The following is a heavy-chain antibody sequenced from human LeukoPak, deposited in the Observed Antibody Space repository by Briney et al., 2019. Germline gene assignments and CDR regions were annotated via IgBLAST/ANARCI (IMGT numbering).Heavy chain of an antibody. CDR2: IRSKAYGGTT. V-gene: IGHV3-49*04. CDR1: GFTFGDYA. D-gene: IGHD3-16*01. CDR3: TRVLSGGGCIDY. Sequence: GRSLRLSCTASGFTFGDYAMSWVRQAPGKGLEWAGFIRSKAYGGTTEYAASVKGRFTISRDDSKSIAYLQMNSLKTEDTAVYYCTRVLSGGGCIDYWGQGTLVTVSP. J-gene: IGHJ4*02.